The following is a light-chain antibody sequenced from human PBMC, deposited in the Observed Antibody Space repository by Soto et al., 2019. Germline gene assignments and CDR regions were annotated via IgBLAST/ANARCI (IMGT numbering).Light chain of an antibody. J-gene: IGKJ5*01. CDR2: DTS. V-gene: IGKV3-11*01. CDR3: QPRSNWIT. Sequence: EIVLTQSPATLPLSPGERATLSCRASQSVSSYLAWYQQNPGQAPRLLIYDTSNRATCIPARFSGSGSGTDFTLTISSLEPEDFAVYYCQPRSNWITFGQGTRLEIK. CDR1: QSVSSY.